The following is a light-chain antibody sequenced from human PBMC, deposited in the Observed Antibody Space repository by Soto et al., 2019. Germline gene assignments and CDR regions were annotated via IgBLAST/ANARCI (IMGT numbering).Light chain of an antibody. CDR3: QQRSNWPPIT. J-gene: IGKJ5*01. V-gene: IGKV3-11*01. Sequence: EVVFTPSPATLSLSAGGRAPVCCRPSQSVHNFLAWYQQKPGQAPRLLIYGASNRAAGIPARFSGSGSGTDFTLTINSLEPEDFAVYYCQQRSNWPPITFGQGTRLEIK. CDR2: GAS. CDR1: QSVHNF.